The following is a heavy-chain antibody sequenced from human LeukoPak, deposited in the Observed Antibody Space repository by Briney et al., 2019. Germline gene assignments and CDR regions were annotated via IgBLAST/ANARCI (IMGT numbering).Heavy chain of an antibody. CDR1: GGTFSSYA. CDR2: IIPIFGTA. D-gene: IGHD5-24*01. Sequence: VASVKVSCKASGGTFSSYAISWVRQAPGQGLEWMGGIIPIFGTANYAQKFQGRVTITADESTSTAYMELSSLRSEDTAVYYCASPVEMATIMGPFDYWGQGTLVTVSS. J-gene: IGHJ4*02. V-gene: IGHV1-69*13. CDR3: ASPVEMATIMGPFDY.